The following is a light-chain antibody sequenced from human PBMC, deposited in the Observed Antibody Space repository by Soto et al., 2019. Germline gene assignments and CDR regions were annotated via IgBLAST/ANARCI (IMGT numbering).Light chain of an antibody. Sequence: EIVMTQSPATLSVSPGERATLSCRASQSVNIYLAWYQQKPGRAPRLLFFSASNRATGIPDRFSGSGSGTDFTLTISRLEPEDFAVYYCHQYGRSPWTLGQGTKVDIK. CDR3: HQYGRSPWT. CDR2: SAS. CDR1: QSVNIY. V-gene: IGKV3-20*01. J-gene: IGKJ1*01.